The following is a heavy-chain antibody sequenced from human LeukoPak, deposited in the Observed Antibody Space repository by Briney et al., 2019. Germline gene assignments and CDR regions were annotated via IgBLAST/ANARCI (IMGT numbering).Heavy chain of an antibody. V-gene: IGHV4-59*01. D-gene: IGHD7-27*01. J-gene: IGHJ4*02. CDR1: GDFITAYY. Sequence: PSETLSLTCTVSGDFITAYYWSWIRQPPGKGLEGIGYVYYSGSTEYNPSLRSRATISLEMSKHQFSLNLTSVTAADTAVYYCASDTGTVFDYWGQGALVTVSS. CDR2: VYYSGST. CDR3: ASDTGTVFDY.